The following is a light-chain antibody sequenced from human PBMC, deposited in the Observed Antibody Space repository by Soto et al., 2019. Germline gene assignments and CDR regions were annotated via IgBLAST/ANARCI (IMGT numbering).Light chain of an antibody. CDR1: ESVGDY. CDR3: QQDVTSPAIT. J-gene: IGKJ5*01. CDR2: GAT. V-gene: IGKV3-20*01. Sequence: EIVLTQSPGALSLSPGERATLSCWASESVGDYLAWYQQKPGQAPRLLIYGATKRTSGTPDRFSGTGSETTFTLSINRLEPVDFALYYCQQDVTSPAITFRQGTRLEIK.